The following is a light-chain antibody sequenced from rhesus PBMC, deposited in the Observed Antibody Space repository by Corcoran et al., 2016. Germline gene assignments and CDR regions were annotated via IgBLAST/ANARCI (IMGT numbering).Light chain of an antibody. Sequence: DIQMTQSPSSLSASVGDRVTITCRASQGISTYLNWYQQKPGKAPKRLINAASRWESGVPSRFSVSGSGTDFTLTISSLQPEDFATYYCLQYNSDPPTFGQGTKVEIK. J-gene: IGKJ1*01. V-gene: IGKV1-43*02. CDR3: LQYNSDPPT. CDR1: QGISTY. CDR2: AAS.